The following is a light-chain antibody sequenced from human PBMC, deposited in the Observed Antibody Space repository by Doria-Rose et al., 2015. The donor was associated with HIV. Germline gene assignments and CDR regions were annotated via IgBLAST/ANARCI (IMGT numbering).Light chain of an antibody. J-gene: IGKJ2*01. CDR3: QQSYSTPYT. Sequence: DIRMTQSPSSLSASVGDRVTITCRSSQSIDTYLNWYQQKPGKAPKVLIYAASTLHSGVPLRFSGSGSGTDFTHTIASLQPEDFAIYHCQQSYSTPYTFGQGTKLEIK. CDR1: QSIDTY. V-gene: IGKV1-39*01. CDR2: AAS.